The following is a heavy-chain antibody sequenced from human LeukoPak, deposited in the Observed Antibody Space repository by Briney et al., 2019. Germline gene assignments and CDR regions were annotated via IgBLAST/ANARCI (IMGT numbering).Heavy chain of an antibody. Sequence: ASVKASCKASGYTFTSYDINWVRQATGQGLEWMGWMNPNSGNTGYAQKFQGRVTMTRNTSISTAYMELSSLRSEDTAVYYCARAVSGSYYLSQDYWGQGTLVTVSS. CDR1: GYTFTSYD. D-gene: IGHD1-26*01. J-gene: IGHJ4*02. CDR3: ARAVSGSYYLSQDY. CDR2: MNPNSGNT. V-gene: IGHV1-8*01.